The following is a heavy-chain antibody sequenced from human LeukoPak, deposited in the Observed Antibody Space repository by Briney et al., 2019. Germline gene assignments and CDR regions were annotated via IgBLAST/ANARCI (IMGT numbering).Heavy chain of an antibody. CDR3: AKVTDFWSGYIDY. Sequence: GGSLRLSCAASEFTFSNYAMSWARQAPGKGLQWVSAISGSGSAIYYADSLKGRFTISRDNSKNTLSLQMNSLRAEDTAVYYCAKVTDFWSGYIDYWGQGTLVTVSS. D-gene: IGHD3-3*01. CDR1: EFTFSNYA. V-gene: IGHV3-23*01. CDR2: ISGSGSAI. J-gene: IGHJ4*02.